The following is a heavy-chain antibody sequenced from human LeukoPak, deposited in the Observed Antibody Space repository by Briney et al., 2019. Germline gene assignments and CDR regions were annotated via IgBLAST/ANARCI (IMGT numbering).Heavy chain of an antibody. D-gene: IGHD3-3*01. Sequence: GGSLRLSCAASGFTFSSYWMSWVRQAPGKGLEWVANIKQDGSEKYYVDSVKGRFTISRDNAKNSLYLQMNSLRAEDTAVYYCARTNYDFWSGTYGYWGQGTLVTVSS. CDR2: IKQDGSEK. CDR1: GFTFSSYW. CDR3: ARTNYDFWSGTYGY. V-gene: IGHV3-7*01. J-gene: IGHJ4*02.